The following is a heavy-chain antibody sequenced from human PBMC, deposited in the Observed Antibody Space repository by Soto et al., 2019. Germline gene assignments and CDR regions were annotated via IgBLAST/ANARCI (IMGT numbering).Heavy chain of an antibody. CDR3: AFTGGAYYYYGMDV. J-gene: IGHJ6*02. Sequence: GASVKVSCKASGYTLTSYDINWVRQATGQGLEWMGWMNPNSGNTGYAQKFQGRVTMTRNTSISTAYMELSSLRSEDTAVYYCAFTGGAYYYYGMDVWGQGTTVTVSS. V-gene: IGHV1-8*01. CDR1: GYTLTSYD. D-gene: IGHD1-26*01. CDR2: MNPNSGNT.